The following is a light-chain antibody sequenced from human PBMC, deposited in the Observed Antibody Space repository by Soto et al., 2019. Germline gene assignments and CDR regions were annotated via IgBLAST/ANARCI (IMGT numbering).Light chain of an antibody. CDR3: QQSYSSPPLFT. CDR2: AAS. V-gene: IGKV1-39*01. Sequence: DIQMTQSPSSLSASVGDRVTITCRASQSISRHLNWYQQKPGRAPNLLIYAASSLQSGVPSRLSGSGSGTDFNLTVSSLQPEDFATYYCQQSYSSPPLFTFGPGTKVD. J-gene: IGKJ3*01. CDR1: QSISRH.